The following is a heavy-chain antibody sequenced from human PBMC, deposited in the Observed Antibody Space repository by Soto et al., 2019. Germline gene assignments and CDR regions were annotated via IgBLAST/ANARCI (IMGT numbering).Heavy chain of an antibody. CDR3: AKVRSSGWGLDAFAM. V-gene: IGHV3-72*01. CDR2: IRNKANSYTT. D-gene: IGHD6-25*01. Sequence: EVQLVESGGDLVQPGGSLRLSCAASGFIFSDHYMDWVRQAAGKGLEWVGRIRNKANSYTTEYAASVKDRFAISRDDSKNLLYLQMNSLKTEDTAVYYCAKVRSSGWGLDAFAMWGQGTMVTVSS. J-gene: IGHJ3*02. CDR1: GFIFSDHY.